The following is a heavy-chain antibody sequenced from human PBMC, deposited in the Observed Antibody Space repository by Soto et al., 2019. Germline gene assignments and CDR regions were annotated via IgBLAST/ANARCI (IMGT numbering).Heavy chain of an antibody. Sequence: QVQLVQSGAEVKKPGASVKVSCKASGYTFSTYGISWVRQAPGQGLEWMGWISAYNGDTETNYAQKFQGRVTMTTDTSTSAGYMELRNLRSDDTAVYYCAREAAVMAAAGPDYWGQGTLVTVSS. CDR2: ISAYNGDTET. CDR1: GYTFSTYG. CDR3: AREAAVMAAAGPDY. V-gene: IGHV1-18*01. D-gene: IGHD6-25*01. J-gene: IGHJ4*02.